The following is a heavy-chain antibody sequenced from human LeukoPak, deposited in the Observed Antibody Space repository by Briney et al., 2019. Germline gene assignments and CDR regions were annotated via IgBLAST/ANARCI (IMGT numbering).Heavy chain of an antibody. CDR1: GFTFSSYA. CDR2: ISYDGSNK. V-gene: IGHV3-30-3*01. D-gene: IGHD6-19*01. Sequence: GRSLRLSCAASGFTFSSYAMHWVRQAPGKGLEWVAVISYDGSNKYYADSVKGRFTISRDNSKNTLYLQMNSLRAEDTAVYYCARDRLERVVAGTVDCWGQGTLVTVSS. CDR3: ARDRLERVVAGTVDC. J-gene: IGHJ4*02.